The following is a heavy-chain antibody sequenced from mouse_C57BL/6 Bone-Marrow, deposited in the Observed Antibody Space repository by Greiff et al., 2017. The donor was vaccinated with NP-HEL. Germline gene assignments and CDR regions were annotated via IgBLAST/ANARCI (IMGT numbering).Heavy chain of an antibody. Sequence: VQLKQSGAELVKPGASVKLSCTASGFNIKDYYMHWVKQRTEQGLEWIGRIDPEGGETKYAAKFQGKATITADQSSNTAYLQLSSLTSEDTAVYYCARTKRIYGSIFDYWGQGTTLTVSA. J-gene: IGHJ2*01. CDR2: IDPEGGET. CDR3: ARTKRIYGSIFDY. V-gene: IGHV14-2*01. D-gene: IGHD1-1*01. CDR1: GFNIKDYY.